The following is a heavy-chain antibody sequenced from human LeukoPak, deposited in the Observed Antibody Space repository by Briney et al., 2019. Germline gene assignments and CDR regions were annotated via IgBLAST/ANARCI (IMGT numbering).Heavy chain of an antibody. CDR1: GFTFSSYA. CDR3: AKRLYGGNRSPFDY. J-gene: IGHJ4*02. Sequence: PGGSLRLSCAASGFTFSSYAMSWVRQAPGKGLEWVSAISGSGGSTYYADSVKGRFTSSRDNSKNTLYLQMNSLRAEDTAVYYCAKRLYGGNRSPFDYWGQGTLVTVSS. D-gene: IGHD4-23*01. CDR2: ISGSGGST. V-gene: IGHV3-23*01.